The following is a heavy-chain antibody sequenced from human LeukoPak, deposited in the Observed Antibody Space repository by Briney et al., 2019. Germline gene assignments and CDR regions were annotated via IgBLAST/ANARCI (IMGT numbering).Heavy chain of an antibody. J-gene: IGHJ4*02. Sequence: PGGSLRLSCAASGFTFSDYYMSWIRQAPGQGLEWGSYISSSSRYTNYADSVKGRFTISRDNAKNSLYLQMNSLRAEDTAVYYCARVLRLWFGLDYWGQGTLVTVSS. CDR3: ARVLRLWFGLDY. D-gene: IGHD3-10*01. V-gene: IGHV3-11*06. CDR2: ISSSSRYT. CDR1: GFTFSDYY.